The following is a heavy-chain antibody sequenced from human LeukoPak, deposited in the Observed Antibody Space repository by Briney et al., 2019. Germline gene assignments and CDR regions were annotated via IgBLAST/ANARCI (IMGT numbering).Heavy chain of an antibody. CDR3: ASAYYDFWSDHNDAFDI. CDR2: INSDGSST. Sequence: GGSLRLSCAASGFTFSSYWMHWVRQAPGKGLVWVSRINSDGSSTSYADSVKGRFTISRDNAKNTLYLQMNSLRAEDTAVYYCASAYYDFWSDHNDAFDIWGQGTMVTVSS. V-gene: IGHV3-74*01. CDR1: GFTFSSYW. D-gene: IGHD3-3*01. J-gene: IGHJ3*02.